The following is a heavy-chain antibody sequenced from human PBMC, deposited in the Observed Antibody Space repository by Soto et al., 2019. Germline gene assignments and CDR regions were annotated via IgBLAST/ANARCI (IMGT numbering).Heavy chain of an antibody. D-gene: IGHD1-1*01. CDR2: INPNSGGT. CDR1: GYTFTGYY. V-gene: IGHV1-2*02. CDR3: AIVLRNPGYYYGMDV. J-gene: IGHJ6*02. Sequence: GASVKVSCKASGYTFTGYYMHWVRQAPGQGLEWMGWINPNSGGTNYAQKFQGRVTMTRDTSISTAYMELSRLRSDDTAVYYCAIVLRNPGYYYGMDVWGQGPTVTVSS.